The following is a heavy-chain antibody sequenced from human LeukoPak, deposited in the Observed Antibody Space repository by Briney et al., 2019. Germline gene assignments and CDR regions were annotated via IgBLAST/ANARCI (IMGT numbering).Heavy chain of an antibody. D-gene: IGHD3-22*01. Sequence: PSETLSLTCTVSGGSISSHYWSWIRQPPGKGLEWIGYISYSGSTNYNPSLRSRVTISVDTSKNQFSLKLSSVTAADTAVYYCARSGDYYDSSGYFSWTFDIWGQGTMVTVSS. V-gene: IGHV4-59*11. CDR1: GGSISSHY. J-gene: IGHJ3*02. CDR3: ARSGDYYDSSGYFSWTFDI. CDR2: ISYSGST.